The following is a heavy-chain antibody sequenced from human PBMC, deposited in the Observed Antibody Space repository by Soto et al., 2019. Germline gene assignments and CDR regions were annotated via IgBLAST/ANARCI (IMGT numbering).Heavy chain of an antibody. CDR1: GFTFSSYW. CDR3: ARATGTDEADY. V-gene: IGHV3-7*04. D-gene: IGHD2-21*02. CDR2: IKEDESEK. Sequence: EGLLVESGGGLVQPGGSLRLSCAASGFTFSSYWMSWVRHAPGKELEWVANIKEDESEKYYVDSVKGRFTISRDNVKNSLYLQMNSLRDEDSAVYYCARATGTDEADYWGQGTLVSVSS. J-gene: IGHJ4*02.